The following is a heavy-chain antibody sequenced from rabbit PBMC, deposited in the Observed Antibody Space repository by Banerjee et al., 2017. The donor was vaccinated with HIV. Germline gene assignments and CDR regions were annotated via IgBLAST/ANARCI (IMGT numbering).Heavy chain of an antibody. CDR2: IDNGSSGST. CDR1: GFTIGSGYD. Sequence: QSLEESGGDLVKPGASLTLTCTASGFTIGSGYDMCWVRQAPGKGLEWIACIDNGSSGSTAYASWAKGRFTISKTSSTTVTLQMTSLTAADTATYFCARSYVGSSYSLTRLDLWGPGTL. J-gene: IGHJ3*01. V-gene: IGHV1S40*01. D-gene: IGHD8-1*01. CDR3: ARSYVGSSYSLTRLDL.